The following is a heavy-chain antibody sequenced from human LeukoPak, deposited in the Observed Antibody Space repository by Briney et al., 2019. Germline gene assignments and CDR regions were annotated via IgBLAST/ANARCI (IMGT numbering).Heavy chain of an antibody. D-gene: IGHD6-19*01. CDR2: IYTSGST. CDR3: ARVGAAVAAHTYYYYYMDV. J-gene: IGHJ6*03. V-gene: IGHV4-4*07. CDR1: GGSISSHY. Sequence: SETLSLTCTVSGGSISSHYWSWIRQPAGKGLEWIGRIYTSGSTNYNPSLKSRVTMSVDTSKNQFSLKLSSVTAADTAVYYCARVGAAVAAHTYYYYYMDVWGKGTTVTVSS.